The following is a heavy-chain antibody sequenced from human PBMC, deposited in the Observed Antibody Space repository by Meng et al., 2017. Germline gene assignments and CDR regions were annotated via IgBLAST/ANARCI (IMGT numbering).Heavy chain of an antibody. CDR1: GYTFTSYY. J-gene: IGHJ3*02. V-gene: IGHV1-46*01. CDR3: ARELTTVTDHYGNDAFDI. Sequence: ASVKVSCKASGYTFTSYYMHWVRQAPGQGLEWMGIINPSGGSTSYAQKFQGRVTMTRDTSTSTVYMELSSLRSGDTAVYYCARELTTVTDHYGNDAFDIWGQGTMVTVSS. D-gene: IGHD4-17*01. CDR2: INPSGGST.